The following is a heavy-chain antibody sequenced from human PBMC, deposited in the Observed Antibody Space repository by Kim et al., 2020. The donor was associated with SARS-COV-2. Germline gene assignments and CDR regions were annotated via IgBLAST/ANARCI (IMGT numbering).Heavy chain of an antibody. CDR3: ARTVLAGYRVFRSFDY. D-gene: IGHD5-12*01. CDR1: GGSFSGYY. J-gene: IGHJ4*02. Sequence: SETLSLTCAVYGGSFSGYYWSWIRQPPGKGLEWIGEINHSGSTNYNPSLKSRVTISVDTSKNQFSLKLSSVTAADTAVYYCARTVLAGYRVFRSFDYWGQGTLVTVSS. CDR2: INHSGST. V-gene: IGHV4-34*01.